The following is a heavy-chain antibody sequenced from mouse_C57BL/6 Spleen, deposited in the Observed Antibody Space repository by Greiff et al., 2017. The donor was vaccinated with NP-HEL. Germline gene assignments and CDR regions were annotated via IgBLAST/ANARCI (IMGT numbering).Heavy chain of an antibody. V-gene: IGHV1-15*01. J-gene: IGHJ3*01. CDR3: TRSQNYGSSYVFAY. D-gene: IGHD1-1*01. Sequence: QVHVKQSGAELVRPGASVTLSCKASGYTFTDYEMHWVKQTPVHGLEWIGAIDPETGGTAYNQKFKGKAILTADKSSSTAYMELRSLTSEDSAVYYCTRSQNYGSSYVFAYWGQGTLVTVSA. CDR2: IDPETGGT. CDR1: GYTFTDYE.